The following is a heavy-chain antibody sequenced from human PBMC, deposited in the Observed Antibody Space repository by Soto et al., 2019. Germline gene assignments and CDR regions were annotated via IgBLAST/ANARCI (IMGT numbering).Heavy chain of an antibody. J-gene: IGHJ4*02. CDR1: GGSISPYY. CDR3: ARQGGYDYFDY. V-gene: IGHV4-59*08. Sequence: ASETLSLTCTVSGGSISPYYWSWIRQPPGKGLEWIGYIYYTGSTHYSPSLKSRVTISVDTSKNQFSLKLSSVTAADSAVYYCARQGGYDYFDYWGQGTLVTVSS. D-gene: IGHD5-12*01. CDR2: IYYTGST.